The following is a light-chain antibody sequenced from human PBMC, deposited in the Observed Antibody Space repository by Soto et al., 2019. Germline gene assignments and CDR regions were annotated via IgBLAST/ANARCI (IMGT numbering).Light chain of an antibody. CDR1: QSVSNY. J-gene: IGKJ4*02. CDR2: DAA. CDR3: QQRSSWPLLT. Sequence: EIVLSQSPATLSLSPGERATLSCRASQSVSNYLAWFQQKPGEAPRRLIYDAANRATGIPARFSGSGSGKDFTITISSLEPEDFAVYYCQQRSSWPLLTFGGGTKVEI. V-gene: IGKV3-11*01.